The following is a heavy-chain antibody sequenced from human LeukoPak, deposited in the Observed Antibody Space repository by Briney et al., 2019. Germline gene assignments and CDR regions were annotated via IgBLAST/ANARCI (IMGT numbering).Heavy chain of an antibody. D-gene: IGHD6-13*01. V-gene: IGHV3-43*02. CDR2: VSGDGRST. Sequence: PGGSLRLSCAASGFTFDDYAMHWVRQAPGKGLEWVSLVSGDGRSTYYGDSVKGRFTISRDNARNTLFLQMNSLRAEDTAVYYCARDPYSSSSGSGDYWGQGTLVTVSS. J-gene: IGHJ4*02. CDR1: GFTFDDYA. CDR3: ARDPYSSSSGSGDY.